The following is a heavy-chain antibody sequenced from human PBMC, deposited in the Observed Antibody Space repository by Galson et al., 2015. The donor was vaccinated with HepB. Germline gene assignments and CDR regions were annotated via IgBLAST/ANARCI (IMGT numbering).Heavy chain of an antibody. CDR1: GYTFTDYY. Sequence: SVKVSCKASGYTFTDYYLHWVRQAPGQGLEWMGWINPNNGGTNYAPKFQGRVTMTRDTSFSTAYMELSSLRSDDTALYYCASVFGDYSDAFDIWGQGTMVTVSS. CDR2: INPNNGGT. D-gene: IGHD4-17*01. J-gene: IGHJ3*02. CDR3: ASVFGDYSDAFDI. V-gene: IGHV1-2*02.